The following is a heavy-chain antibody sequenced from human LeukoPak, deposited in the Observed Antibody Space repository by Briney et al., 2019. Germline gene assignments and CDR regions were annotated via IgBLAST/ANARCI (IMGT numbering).Heavy chain of an antibody. CDR3: ARGRRRWLQSRTPPDY. Sequence: PGGSLRLSCAASGFTFSSYGMHWVRQAPGKGLEWVAVISYDGSNKYCADSVKGRFTISRDNSKNTLYLQMNSLRAEDTAVYYCARGRRRWLQSRTPPDYWGQGTLVTVSS. CDR1: GFTFSSYG. CDR2: ISYDGSNK. D-gene: IGHD5-24*01. V-gene: IGHV3-30*03. J-gene: IGHJ4*02.